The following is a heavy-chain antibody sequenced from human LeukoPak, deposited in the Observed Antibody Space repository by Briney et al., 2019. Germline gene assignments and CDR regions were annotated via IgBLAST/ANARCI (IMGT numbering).Heavy chain of an antibody. D-gene: IGHD1-26*01. CDR1: GFTFSRYA. CDR2: IRSNGGST. V-gene: IGHV3-64D*09. J-gene: IGHJ4*02. Sequence: PGGSLRLSCSASGFTFSRYAMHWVREAPGKGLEYVSAIRSNGGSTYYADSVKGRFTISRDNSKNTVYLQMSSRRAEDTAVYYCVKGHLVWELGDYFDYWGQGTLVTVSS. CDR3: VKGHLVWELGDYFDY.